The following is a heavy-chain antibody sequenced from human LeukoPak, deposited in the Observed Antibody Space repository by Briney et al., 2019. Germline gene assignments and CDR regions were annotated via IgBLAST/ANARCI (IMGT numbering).Heavy chain of an antibody. D-gene: IGHD2-2*01. J-gene: IGHJ4*02. CDR1: GYTFTSYY. CDR2: INPSGGST. CDR3: AREDIVVVPAAMKQWPTPVTYYLDY. Sequence: GASVKVSCKASGYTFTSYYMHWVRQAPGQGLEWMGIINPSGGSTSYAQKFQGRVTMTRDTSTSTVYMELSSLRSEDTAVYYCAREDIVVVPAAMKQWPTPVTYYLDYWGQGTLVTVSS. V-gene: IGHV1-46*01.